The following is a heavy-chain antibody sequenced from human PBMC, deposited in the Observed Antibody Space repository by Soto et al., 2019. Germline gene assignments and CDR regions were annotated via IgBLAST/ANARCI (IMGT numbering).Heavy chain of an antibody. CDR3: ARGGGVYYFDY. J-gene: IGHJ4*02. CDR2: IYYSGIT. Sequence: PSETLSLTCTASGGSISSYYWSWIRQPPGKGLEWIGYIYYSGITDYNPSLKSRVTISVDTSKSQFSLKLSSVTAADTAVYYCARGGGVYYFDYWGQGTLVTVSS. CDR1: GGSISSYY. D-gene: IGHD2-8*02. V-gene: IGHV4-59*01.